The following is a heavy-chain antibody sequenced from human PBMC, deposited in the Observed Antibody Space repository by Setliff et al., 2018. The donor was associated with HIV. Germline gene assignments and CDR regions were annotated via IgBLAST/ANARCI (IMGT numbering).Heavy chain of an antibody. V-gene: IGHV3-30*02. CDR1: GFSFSSYG. J-gene: IGHJ4*02. CDR2: IRYEGSNK. D-gene: IGHD3-22*01. Sequence: GGSLRLSCAASGFSFSSYGMHWVRQAPGKGLEWVAFIRYEGSNKYYADSVKGRFTISRDNSKNTLNLQMNSLRTEDTALYYCATIVESSGYHGGNYFDFWGRGSLVTVS. CDR3: ATIVESSGYHGGNYFDF.